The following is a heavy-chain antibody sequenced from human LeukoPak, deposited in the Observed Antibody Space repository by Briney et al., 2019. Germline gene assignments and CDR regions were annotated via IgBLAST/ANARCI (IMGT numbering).Heavy chain of an antibody. J-gene: IGHJ4*02. CDR3: AKDLDTAMVSGMNY. CDR1: GFTFDDYA. CDR2: ISGDGGST. V-gene: IGHV3-43*02. D-gene: IGHD5-18*01. Sequence: GQTLRLSCAASGFTFDDYAMHWVRQAPGKGLEWVSLISGDGGSTYYADSVKGRFTISRDNSQNSLYLQMNSLRTEDTALYYCAKDLDTAMVSGMNYWGQGTLVTVSS.